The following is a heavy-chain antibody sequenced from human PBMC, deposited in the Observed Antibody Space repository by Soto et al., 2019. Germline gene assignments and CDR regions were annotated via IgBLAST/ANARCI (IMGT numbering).Heavy chain of an antibody. D-gene: IGHD2-21*02. Sequence: QVQLVQSGGEVKMPGASVRVSCKASGYTFANYGVTWVRQAPGQGLEWMGWISAYNGNTKYAQKLQGRVTMTTDTSTSTAYMDLTSLRSDDTAVYYCVRDQRGRDWHGEDCWGQGTLVTVSS. V-gene: IGHV1-18*01. CDR2: ISAYNGNT. J-gene: IGHJ4*02. CDR3: VRDQRGRDWHGEDC. CDR1: GYTFANYG.